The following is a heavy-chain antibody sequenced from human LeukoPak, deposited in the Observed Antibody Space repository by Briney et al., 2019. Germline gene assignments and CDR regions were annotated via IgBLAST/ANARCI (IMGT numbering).Heavy chain of an antibody. CDR1: GGSINRSSRYS. J-gene: IGHJ5*02. Sequence: PSETLSLTCTVSGGSINRSSRYSWGWIRQPPGKGLECIGSIFYSCSTYYNPSLKSRLTISVDTSNNQFSLKLTSVTAADTAVYYCARHVPSTIFFNWFDPWGQGTLVTVSS. CDR3: ARHVPSTIFFNWFDP. D-gene: IGHD3-3*01. V-gene: IGHV4-39*01. CDR2: IFYSCST.